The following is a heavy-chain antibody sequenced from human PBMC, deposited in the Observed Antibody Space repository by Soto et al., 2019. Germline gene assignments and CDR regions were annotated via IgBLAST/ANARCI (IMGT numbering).Heavy chain of an antibody. CDR1: GGTFSSYA. D-gene: IGHD3-22*01. CDR3: ARDPYYYHSSGSGAFDI. Sequence: QVQLVQSGAEVKKPGSSVKVSCKASGGTFSSYAISWVRQAPGQGLEWMGGIIPIFGTANYAQKFQGRVTITADESTSTAYMELSSLRSEDTAVYYCARDPYYYHSSGSGAFDIWGQGTMVTVSS. J-gene: IGHJ3*02. V-gene: IGHV1-69*01. CDR2: IIPIFGTA.